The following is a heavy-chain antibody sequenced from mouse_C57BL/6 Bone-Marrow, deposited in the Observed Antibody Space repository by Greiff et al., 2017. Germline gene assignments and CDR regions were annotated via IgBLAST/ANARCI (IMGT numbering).Heavy chain of an antibody. CDR2: ISSGGSYT. CDR3: AGQRENGNGFAY. CDR1: GFTFSSYG. J-gene: IGHJ3*01. Sequence: EVQLVESGGALVKPGGSLKLSCAASGFTFSSYGMSWVRQTPDKRLEWVATISSGGSYTYYPDSVKGRFTISRDNAKNTLYLQMSSLKSEDTAMYYGAGQRENGNGFAYWGQGTLVTVSA. V-gene: IGHV5-6*01.